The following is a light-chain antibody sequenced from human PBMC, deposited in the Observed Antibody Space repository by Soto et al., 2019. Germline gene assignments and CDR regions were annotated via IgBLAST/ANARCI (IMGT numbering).Light chain of an antibody. V-gene: IGLV2-14*01. Sequence: QSALTQPASVSGSPGQSITISCTGISSDVGGYDYVSWYQQHPGKAPKLMIYEVSNRPSGVSNRFSGSKSGNTASLTISGLQAEDEADYYCSSYTISSLYVFGTGTKVTVL. J-gene: IGLJ1*01. CDR2: EVS. CDR3: SSYTISSLYV. CDR1: SSDVGGYDY.